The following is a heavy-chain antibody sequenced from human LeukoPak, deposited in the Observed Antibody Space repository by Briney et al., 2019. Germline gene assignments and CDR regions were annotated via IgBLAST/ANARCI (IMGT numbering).Heavy chain of an antibody. J-gene: IGHJ4*02. Sequence: GGSLRLSCAASGFTFSSYAMHWVRQAPGKGLEWVAVISYDGSNKYYADSVKGRFTISRDNSKNTLYLQMNSLRAGDTAVYYCARDLRFNDPTGVFDYWGQGTLVTVSS. CDR1: GFTFSSYA. CDR2: ISYDGSNK. D-gene: IGHD1-1*01. CDR3: ARDLRFNDPTGVFDY. V-gene: IGHV3-30-3*01.